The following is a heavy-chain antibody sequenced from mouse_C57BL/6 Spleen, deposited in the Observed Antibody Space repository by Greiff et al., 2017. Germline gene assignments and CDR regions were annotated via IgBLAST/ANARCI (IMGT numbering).Heavy chain of an antibody. CDR2: IYPGDGDT. CDR1: GYAFSSYW. Sequence: VKVVESGAELVKPGASVKISCKASGYAFSSYWMNWVKQRPGKGLEWIGQIYPGDGDTNYNGKFKGKATLTADKSSSTAYMQLSSLTSEDSAVYFCARGDGSSPAWFAYWGQGTLVTVSA. CDR3: ARGDGSSPAWFAY. D-gene: IGHD1-1*01. V-gene: IGHV1-80*01. J-gene: IGHJ3*01.